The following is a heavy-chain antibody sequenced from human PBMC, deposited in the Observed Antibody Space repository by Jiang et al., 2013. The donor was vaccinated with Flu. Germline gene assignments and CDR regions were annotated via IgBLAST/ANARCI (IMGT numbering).Heavy chain of an antibody. Sequence: YYWSWIRQPPGKGLEWIGYIYYSGSTNXNPSLKSRVTISVDTSKNQXSLKLSSVTAADTAVYYCARESSGYYSRFDYWGQGTLVTVSS. CDR2: IYYSGST. V-gene: IGHV4-59*01. CDR1: YY. D-gene: IGHD3-22*01. J-gene: IGHJ4*02. CDR3: ARESSGYYSRFDY.